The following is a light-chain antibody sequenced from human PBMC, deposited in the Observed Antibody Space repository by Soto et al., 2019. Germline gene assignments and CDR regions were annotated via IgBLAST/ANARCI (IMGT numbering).Light chain of an antibody. J-gene: IGLJ2*01. V-gene: IGLV2-14*01. CDR2: DVS. CDR1: SSDVGGYNY. CDR3: SPYSPTSTLVV. Sequence: QSALTQPASVSGSPGQSITISCTGTSSDVGGYNYVSWYQQYPGKAPKLMIYDVSNRPSGVSNRFSGSKSGNTASLTISGLQAEDEADYHCSPYSPTSTLVVFGGGTQVTVL.